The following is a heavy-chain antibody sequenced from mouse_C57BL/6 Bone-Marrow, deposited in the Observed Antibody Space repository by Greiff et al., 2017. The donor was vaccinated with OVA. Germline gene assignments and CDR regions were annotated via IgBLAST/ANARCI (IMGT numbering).Heavy chain of an antibody. J-gene: IGHJ2*01. V-gene: IGHV1-85*01. CDR3: ARRYYGSSSYYFDY. Sequence: QVQLQQSGPELVKPGASVKLSCKASGYTFTSYDLNWVKQRPGQGLAWIGWISPRDGSTKYNEKFKGKATLTVDTSSSTAYMGLHSLTSEDSAVYFCARRYYGSSSYYFDYWGQGTTLTVSS. CDR1: GYTFTSYD. CDR2: ISPRDGST. D-gene: IGHD1-1*01.